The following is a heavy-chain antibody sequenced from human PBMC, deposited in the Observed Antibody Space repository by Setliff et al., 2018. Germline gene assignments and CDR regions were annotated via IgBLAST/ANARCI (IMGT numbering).Heavy chain of an antibody. V-gene: IGHV1-18*01. Sequence: EASVKVSCKASGYISTSYGITWVRQAPGQGLEWMGRISAYNGNTIYARKFQGRVTVTADESTSTAYMELSSLRSEDTAVYYCARGSVEYSRGWYYFDYWAQGTLVTVSS. CDR1: GYISTSYG. CDR2: ISAYNGNT. D-gene: IGHD6-19*01. CDR3: ARGSVEYSRGWYYFDY. J-gene: IGHJ4*02.